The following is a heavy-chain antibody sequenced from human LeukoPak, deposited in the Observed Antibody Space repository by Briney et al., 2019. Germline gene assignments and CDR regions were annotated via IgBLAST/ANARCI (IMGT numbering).Heavy chain of an antibody. CDR1: GGSISSYY. J-gene: IGHJ4*02. Sequence: SETLSLTCTVSGGSISSYYWSWIRQPPGKGLEWSGYIYYSGSTNYNPPLKSRVTISVDTSKNQFSLKLSSVTAADTAVYYCARDVGAIGPSENWGQGTLVTVSS. D-gene: IGHD1-26*01. CDR3: ARDVGAIGPSEN. CDR2: IYYSGST. V-gene: IGHV4-59*01.